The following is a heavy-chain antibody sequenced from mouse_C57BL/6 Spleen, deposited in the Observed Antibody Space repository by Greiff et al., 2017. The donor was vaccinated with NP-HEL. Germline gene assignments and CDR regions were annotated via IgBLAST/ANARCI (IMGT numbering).Heavy chain of an antibody. D-gene: IGHD1-1*01. CDR3: ARYGYYGSSPAWFAY. Sequence: VQLQQSGAELVKPGASVKMSCKASGYTFTSYWITWVKQRPGQGLEWIGDIYPGSGSTNYNEKFKSKATLTVDTSSSTAYMQLSSLTSEDSAVYYCARYGYYGSSPAWFAYWGQGTLVTVSA. CDR2: IYPGSGST. CDR1: GYTFTSYW. J-gene: IGHJ3*01. V-gene: IGHV1-55*01.